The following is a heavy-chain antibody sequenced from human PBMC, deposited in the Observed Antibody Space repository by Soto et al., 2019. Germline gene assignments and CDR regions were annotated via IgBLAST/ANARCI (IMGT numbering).Heavy chain of an antibody. V-gene: IGHV1-18*01. Sequence: VQLVQSGAEVKKPGASVKVSCKASGYTFTNFGISWVRQAPGQGVEWMGWISAYNGNTNSAQNFQGRDTMTTDTATSTAYMELRSLRYDNTAVYYSARVGTPIDYWGQGTLVTVSS. D-gene: IGHD7-27*01. CDR1: GYTFTNFG. CDR2: ISAYNGNT. J-gene: IGHJ4*02. CDR3: ARVGTPIDY.